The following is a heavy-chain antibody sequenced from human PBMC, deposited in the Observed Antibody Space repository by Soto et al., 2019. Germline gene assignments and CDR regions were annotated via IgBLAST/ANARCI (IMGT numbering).Heavy chain of an antibody. CDR3: AREVSTYRGAELDY. Sequence: EVQLVESGGGLVKPGGSLRLSCAASGFTFSSYSMNWVRQAPGKGLEWVSAISSSSSYTYYADSVKGRFTIARDNAKISLYLQMNSLRAEDTAVSYCAREVSTYRGAELDYWGQGTLVTVSS. J-gene: IGHJ4*02. V-gene: IGHV3-21*01. D-gene: IGHD2-21*01. CDR1: GFTFSSYS. CDR2: ISSSSSYT.